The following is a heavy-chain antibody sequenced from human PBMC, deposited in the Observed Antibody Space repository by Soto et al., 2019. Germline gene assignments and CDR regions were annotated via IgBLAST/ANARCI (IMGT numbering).Heavy chain of an antibody. D-gene: IGHD4-4*01. CDR3: ARVDSDSNYVHYGMDV. V-gene: IGHV1-3*01. J-gene: IGHJ6*02. CDR2: INAGNGNT. Sequence: GASVKVSCKASGYTFTSYAMHWVRQAPGQRLEWMGWINAGNGNTKYSQKFQGRVTITRDTSASTAYMELSSLRSEDTAVYYCARVDSDSNYVHYGMDVWGQGTTVTVSS. CDR1: GYTFTSYA.